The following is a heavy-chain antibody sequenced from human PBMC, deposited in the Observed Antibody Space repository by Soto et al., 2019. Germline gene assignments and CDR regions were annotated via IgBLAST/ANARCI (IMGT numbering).Heavy chain of an antibody. D-gene: IGHD5-18*01. J-gene: IGHJ3*02. CDR1: GGSISSGGYY. Sequence: QVQLQESGPGLVKPSQTLSLTCTVSGGSISSGGYYWSWIRQHPGKGLEWIGYIYYSGSTYYNPSLTSRVTISVDTSKNQFSLKLSSVTAADTAVYYCARERRGYSYGYPAFDIWGQGTMVTVSS. V-gene: IGHV4-31*03. CDR2: IYYSGST. CDR3: ARERRGYSYGYPAFDI.